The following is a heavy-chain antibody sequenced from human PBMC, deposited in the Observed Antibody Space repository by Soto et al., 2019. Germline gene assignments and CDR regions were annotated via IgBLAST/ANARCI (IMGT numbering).Heavy chain of an antibody. CDR1: GGSISSYY. D-gene: IGHD3-3*01. J-gene: IGHJ4*02. V-gene: IGHV4-59*04. Sequence: SATLSLTCTVSGGSISSYYWSWIRQPPGKGLESIANIYYDGNTYYNPSLKGRVTISLDTSKNQFSLRLNSVTAADTAVYYCARSSIKPQVFMYPFDSWSQGTLVTVSS. CDR2: IYYDGNT. CDR3: ARSSIKPQVFMYPFDS.